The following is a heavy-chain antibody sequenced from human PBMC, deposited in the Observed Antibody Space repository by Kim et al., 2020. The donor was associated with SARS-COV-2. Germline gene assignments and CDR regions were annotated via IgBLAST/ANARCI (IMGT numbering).Heavy chain of an antibody. Sequence: ASVKVSCKASGYTVTSYGISWVRQAPGQGLEWMGWISAYNGNTNYAQKLQGRVTMTTDTSTSTAYMELRSLRSDDTAVYYCARARAITIFGVVIKEDYYYYMDVWGKGTTVTVSS. CDR1: GYTVTSYG. CDR2: ISAYNGNT. CDR3: ARARAITIFGVVIKEDYYYYMDV. J-gene: IGHJ6*03. D-gene: IGHD3-3*01. V-gene: IGHV1-18*01.